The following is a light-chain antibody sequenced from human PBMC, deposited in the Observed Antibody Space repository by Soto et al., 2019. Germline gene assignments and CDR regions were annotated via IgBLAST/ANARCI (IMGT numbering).Light chain of an antibody. CDR1: SSDVGSYNL. CDR3: CSYARSTTFYYV. Sequence: QSALSQPASVSGSPGQSITISCTVTSSDVGSYNLVSWYQQHPGKAPKLMIFEVSERPSGVSNRFSGSKSGNTASLTISGLQAEDEADYYCCSYARSTTFYYVFGTGTKLTVL. V-gene: IGLV2-23*02. CDR2: EVS. J-gene: IGLJ1*01.